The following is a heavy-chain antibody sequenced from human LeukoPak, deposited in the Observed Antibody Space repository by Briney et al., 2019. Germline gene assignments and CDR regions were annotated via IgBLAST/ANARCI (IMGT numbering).Heavy chain of an antibody. CDR3: ARDRDWNGAFDI. J-gene: IGHJ3*02. D-gene: IGHD1-1*01. CDR2: ISSSSSYI. CDR1: GFTFSSYS. V-gene: IGHV3-21*01. Sequence: PGGSLRLSCAVSGFTFSSYSMNWVRQAPGKGLEWVSSISSSSSYIYYADSVKGRFTISRDDAKNSLYLQMNSLRAEDTAVYYCARDRDWNGAFDIWGQGTMVTVSS.